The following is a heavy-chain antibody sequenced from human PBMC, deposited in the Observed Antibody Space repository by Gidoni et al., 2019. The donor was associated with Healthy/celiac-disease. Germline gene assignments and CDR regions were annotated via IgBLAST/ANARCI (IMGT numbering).Heavy chain of an antibody. CDR2: ISGSGGST. Sequence: EVQLLESGGGLVQPGGSLRLSCAASGFTFSSYAMSWVRQAPGKGLEWVSAISGSGGSTYYADSVKGRFTISRDNSKNTLYLQMNSLRAEDTAVYYCAKGEPSSGYISYYFDYWGQGTLVTVSS. D-gene: IGHD3-22*01. V-gene: IGHV3-23*01. J-gene: IGHJ4*02. CDR1: GFTFSSYA. CDR3: AKGEPSSGYISYYFDY.